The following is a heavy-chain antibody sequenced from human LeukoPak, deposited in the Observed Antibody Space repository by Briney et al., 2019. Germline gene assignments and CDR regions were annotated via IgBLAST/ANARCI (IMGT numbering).Heavy chain of an antibody. CDR3: VRDIPSGHFDY. J-gene: IGHJ4*02. V-gene: IGHV4-38-2*02. CDR1: GYAISSGLF. D-gene: IGHD2-15*01. CDR2: IDHTGTT. Sequence: SETLSLTCTVSGYAISSGLFWGWIRQPPGKGLEWIGSIDHTGTTYYNPSLKSRVTILVDTSKNQFSLRLTSVTAADTAMYYCVRDIPSGHFDYWGQGSLVTVSS.